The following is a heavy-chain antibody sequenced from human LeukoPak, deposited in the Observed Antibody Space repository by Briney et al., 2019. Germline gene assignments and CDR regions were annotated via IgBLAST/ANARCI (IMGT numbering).Heavy chain of an antibody. V-gene: IGHV4-38-2*01. J-gene: IGHJ3*02. D-gene: IGHD4-17*01. CDR1: GYSISSGYY. Sequence: PSETLSLTCAVSGYSISSGYYWGWIRRPPGKGLEWIGSIYHSGSTYYNPSLKSRVTISVDTSKNQFSLKLSSVTAADTAVYYCASPNTVTTKVNGFDIRGQGTMVTVSS. CDR3: ASPNTVTTKVNGFDI. CDR2: IYHSGST.